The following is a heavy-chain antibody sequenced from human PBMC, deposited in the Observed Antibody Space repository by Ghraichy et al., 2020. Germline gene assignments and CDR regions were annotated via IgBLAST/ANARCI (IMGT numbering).Heavy chain of an antibody. J-gene: IGHJ4*02. CDR3: ARYFRGSGGWYSDY. D-gene: IGHD6-19*01. V-gene: IGHV3-72*01. Sequence: GESLNISCAASGFTFSDHYMDWVRQAPGKGLEWVGRSRNKANSYTTEYAASVKGRFTISRDDSKNSLYLQMNSLKTEDTAVYYCARYFRGSGGWYSDYWGQGTLVTVSS. CDR2: SRNKANSYTT. CDR1: GFTFSDHY.